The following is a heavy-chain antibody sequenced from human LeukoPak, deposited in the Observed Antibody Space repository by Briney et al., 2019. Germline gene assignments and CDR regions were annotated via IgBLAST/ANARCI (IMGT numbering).Heavy chain of an antibody. V-gene: IGHV4-39*01. J-gene: IGHJ4*02. CDR3: ARPSYSSGWPDY. CDR2: IYYSGST. D-gene: IGHD6-19*01. CDR1: SGSISSSSYY. Sequence: SETLSRTCTVSSGSISSSSYYWGWIRQPPGKGLEWIGSIYYSGSTYYIPSLKTRITISVDTSKNQSSLKLSSVTAADTAVYYCARPSYSSGWPDYWGQGTLVTVSS.